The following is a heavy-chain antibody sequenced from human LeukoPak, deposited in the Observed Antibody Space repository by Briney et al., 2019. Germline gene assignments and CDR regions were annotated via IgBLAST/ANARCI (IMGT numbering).Heavy chain of an antibody. CDR2: FEPEDGAT. CDR3: MIDYFDWASSSSGNYF. V-gene: IGHV1-24*01. D-gene: IGHD3-22*01. CDR1: GYRLSAVS. Sequence: GASVKVSCKVSGYRLSAVSMHWVRQAPGKGLECMGGFEPEDGATIYAERFQGRITMTEDTSTDTAYMDLSRLTSEDTAVYYCMIDYFDWASSSSGNYFWGQGTLVTVSS. J-gene: IGHJ4*02.